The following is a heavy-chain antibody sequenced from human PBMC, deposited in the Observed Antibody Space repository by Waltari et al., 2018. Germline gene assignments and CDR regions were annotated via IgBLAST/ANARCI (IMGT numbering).Heavy chain of an antibody. J-gene: IGHJ4*02. V-gene: IGHV2-5*01. CDR3: AHSPNFWSGYADPYYFDY. Sequence: QITLKESGPTLVKPTQTLTLTCTFSGFSLSTSGVGVGWIRQPPGKALEWLALIYWNDDKRYSPSLKSRRTITKDTSKNQVVLTRTNMDPVDTATYYCAHSPNFWSGYADPYYFDYWGQGTLVTVSS. CDR1: GFSLSTSGVG. D-gene: IGHD3-3*01. CDR2: IYWNDDK.